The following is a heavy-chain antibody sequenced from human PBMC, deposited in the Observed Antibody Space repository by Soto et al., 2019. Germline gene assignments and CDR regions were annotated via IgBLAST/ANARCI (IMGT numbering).Heavy chain of an antibody. D-gene: IGHD5-18*01. CDR1: GGSISSGGYY. V-gene: IGHV4-31*03. Sequence: QVQLQESGPGLVKPSQTLSLTCTVSGGSISSGGYYWSWIRQHPGKGLEWIGYIYYSGSTYYNPSXXSRVTISVDTXTNSFXXKLSSVTAADTAVYYCARDTYSYGKGVYYYYGMDVWGQGTTVTVSS. CDR3: ARDTYSYGKGVYYYYGMDV. J-gene: IGHJ6*02. CDR2: IYYSGST.